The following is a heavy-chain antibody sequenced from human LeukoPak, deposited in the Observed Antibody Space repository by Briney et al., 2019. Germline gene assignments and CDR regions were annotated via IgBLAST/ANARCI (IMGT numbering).Heavy chain of an antibody. CDR2: INPNSGGT. CDR3: ARDRVYGYNSIPYFDY. V-gene: IGHV1-2*02. Sequence: ASVKVSCKASGYTFTGYYMHWVRQAPGQGLEWMGWINPNSGGTNYARKFQGRVTMTRDTSISTAYMELSRLRSDDTAVYYCARDRVYGYNSIPYFDYWGQGTLVTVSS. CDR1: GYTFTGYY. J-gene: IGHJ4*02. D-gene: IGHD5-24*01.